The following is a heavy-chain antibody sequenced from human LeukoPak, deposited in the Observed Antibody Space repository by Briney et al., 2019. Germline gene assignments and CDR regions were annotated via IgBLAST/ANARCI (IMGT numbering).Heavy chain of an antibody. V-gene: IGHV3-53*01. J-gene: IGHJ4*02. CDR3: ARDRSECSGGSCYSGGFDY. CDR1: GFTVSSNN. CDR2: IYSGGST. D-gene: IGHD2-15*01. Sequence: TGGSLRHSCAASGFTVSSNNMSWVRQAPGKGLEWVSVIYSGGSTYYADSVKGRFTISRDNSKNTLYLQMNSLRAEDTAVCYCARDRSECSGGSCYSGGFDYWGQGTLVTVSS.